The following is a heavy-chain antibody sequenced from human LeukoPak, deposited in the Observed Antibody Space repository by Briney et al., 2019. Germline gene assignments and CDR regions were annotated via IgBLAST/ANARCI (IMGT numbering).Heavy chain of an antibody. CDR2: ISSNGGST. J-gene: IGHJ4*02. V-gene: IGHV3-64*01. CDR3: ARDRIYSNYYFDY. D-gene: IGHD4-11*01. Sequence: GGSLRLSCAASGFTFSSYAMHWVRQAPGKGLEYVSAISSNGGSTYYANSVKGRFTISRDNSKNTLYLQMGSLRAEDMAVYYCARDRIYSNYYFDYWGQGTLVTVSS. CDR1: GFTFSSYA.